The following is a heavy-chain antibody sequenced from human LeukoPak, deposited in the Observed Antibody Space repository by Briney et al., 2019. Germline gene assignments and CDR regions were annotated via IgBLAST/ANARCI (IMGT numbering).Heavy chain of an antibody. CDR1: GGSFSGYY. V-gene: IGHV4-34*01. Sequence: PSETLSLTCAVYGGSFSGYYWSWIRQPPGKGLEWIGEINHSGSTNYNPSLKSRVTISADTSKNQFSLKLSSVTAADTSVYYCAREDCSSGTCSYFDSWGQGTLVTVSS. CDR3: AREDCSSGTCSYFDS. D-gene: IGHD2-15*01. CDR2: INHSGST. J-gene: IGHJ4*02.